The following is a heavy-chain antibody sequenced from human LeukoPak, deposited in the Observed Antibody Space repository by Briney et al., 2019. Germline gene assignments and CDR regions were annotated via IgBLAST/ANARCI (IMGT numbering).Heavy chain of an antibody. Sequence: ASVKVSCKASGYTFTSYDINWVRQATGQGLEWMGWMNPNSGNTGYAQKFQGRVTITRNTSISTAYMELSSLRSEDTAVYYCARVLGSGGDYFGGEPTLYNWFDPWGQGTLVTVSS. CDR3: ARVLGSGGDYFGGEPTLYNWFDP. V-gene: IGHV1-8*03. D-gene: IGHD4-17*01. CDR1: GYTFTSYD. J-gene: IGHJ5*02. CDR2: MNPNSGNT.